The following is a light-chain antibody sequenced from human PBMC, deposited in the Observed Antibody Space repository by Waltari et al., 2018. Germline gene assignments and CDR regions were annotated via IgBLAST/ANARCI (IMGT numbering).Light chain of an antibody. CDR2: DVS. CDR1: SSDIGVYNY. CDR3: TSYTTSTTPWV. Sequence: QSALTQPASVSGSPGQSITISCTGTSSDIGVYNYVSWYQQHPGKAPKLMLYDVSNRPSGVSNRFSGSKSGNSASLTISGLQAEDEADYYCTSYTTSTTPWVFGGGTKLTVL. V-gene: IGLV2-14*01. J-gene: IGLJ3*02.